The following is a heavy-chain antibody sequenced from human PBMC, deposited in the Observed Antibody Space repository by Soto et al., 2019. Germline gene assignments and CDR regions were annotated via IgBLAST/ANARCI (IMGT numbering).Heavy chain of an antibody. CDR2: IFYSGST. CDR1: GGSISSSSYY. D-gene: IGHD4-17*01. J-gene: IGHJ4*02. V-gene: IGHV4-39*01. CDR3: ARRSLRYFDY. Sequence: QLQLQESGPGLVKPSETLSLTCTVSGGSISSSSYYWAWIRQPPGKGLEWIGTIFYSGSTNYNPSLNRRVTISMDTSKKQFSLKLNSVTAADTAVYYCARRSLRYFDYWGQGTLVTVSS.